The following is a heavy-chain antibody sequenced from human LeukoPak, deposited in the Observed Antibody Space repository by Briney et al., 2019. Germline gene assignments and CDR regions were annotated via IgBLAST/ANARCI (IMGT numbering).Heavy chain of an antibody. J-gene: IGHJ3*02. V-gene: IGHV4-34*01. D-gene: IGHD6-13*01. Sequence: SETLSLTCAVYGGSFSGYYWSWIRQPPGKGLEWIGEINHSGSTNYNPSLKSRVTISVDTSKNQFSLKLSSVTAADTAVYYCAGTNPAAAGTADAFDIWGQGTMVTVSS. CDR2: INHSGST. CDR1: GGSFSGYY. CDR3: AGTNPAAAGTADAFDI.